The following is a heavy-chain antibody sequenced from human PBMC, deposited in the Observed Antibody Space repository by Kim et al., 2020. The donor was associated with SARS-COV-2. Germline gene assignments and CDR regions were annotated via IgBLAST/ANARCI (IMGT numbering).Heavy chain of an antibody. CDR3: ARLRVVDTAMVDY. J-gene: IGHJ4*02. Sequence: GGSLRLSCAASGFTFSSYAMHWVRQAPGKGLEWVAVISYDGSNKYYADSVKGRFTISRDNSKNTLYLQMNSLRAEDTAVYYCARLRVVDTAMVDYWGQGTLVTVSS. D-gene: IGHD5-18*01. CDR2: ISYDGSNK. CDR1: GFTFSSYA. V-gene: IGHV3-30-3*01.